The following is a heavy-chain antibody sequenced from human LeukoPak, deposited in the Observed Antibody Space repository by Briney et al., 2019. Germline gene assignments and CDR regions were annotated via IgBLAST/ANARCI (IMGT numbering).Heavy chain of an antibody. CDR2: IYPGDSDT. Sequence: GESLKISCKGSGYSFTSYWIGWVRQMPGKGLEWMGIIYPGDSDTRYSPSFQGQVTISADKSISTAYLQWSSLKASDTAMYYRARLGFHYGSGSFFDYWGQGTLVTVSS. V-gene: IGHV5-51*01. D-gene: IGHD3-10*01. CDR3: ARLGFHYGSGSFFDY. CDR1: GYSFTSYW. J-gene: IGHJ4*02.